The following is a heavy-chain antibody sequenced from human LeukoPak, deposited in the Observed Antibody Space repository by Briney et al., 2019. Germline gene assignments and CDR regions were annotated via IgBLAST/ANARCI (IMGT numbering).Heavy chain of an antibody. Sequence: GGSLRLSCAAAGFTFKHDGMHWVRQAPGKGLEWVAVIWSDGTNKYYADSVKGRFTISRDDSEKQVFLQMNSLKPEDTAVYFCARDAQRGFDYSNSLKYWGQGTPVTVST. CDR3: ARDAQRGFDYSNSLKY. D-gene: IGHD4-11*01. J-gene: IGHJ4*02. CDR2: IWSDGTNK. CDR1: GFTFKHDG. V-gene: IGHV3-33*01.